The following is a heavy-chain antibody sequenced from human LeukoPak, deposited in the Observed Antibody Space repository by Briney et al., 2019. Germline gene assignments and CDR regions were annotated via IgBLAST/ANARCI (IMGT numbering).Heavy chain of an antibody. J-gene: IGHJ4*02. CDR2: INPSGGST. CDR1: GYTFTSYG. V-gene: IGHV1-46*01. Sequence: GASVKVSCKASGYTFTSYGISWVRQAPGQGLEWMGIINPSGGSTSYAQKVQGRVTMTRDTSTSTVYMKLSSLRSEDAAVYYCAREPRDSSGYYFGAVGVLLDYWGQGTLVTVSS. CDR3: AREPRDSSGYYFGAVGVLLDY. D-gene: IGHD3-22*01.